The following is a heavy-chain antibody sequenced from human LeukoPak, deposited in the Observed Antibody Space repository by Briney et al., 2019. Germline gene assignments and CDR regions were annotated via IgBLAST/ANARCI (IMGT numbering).Heavy chain of an antibody. V-gene: IGHV1-18*01. D-gene: IGHD3-22*01. CDR1: GYTFTSYG. CDR3: ARAAFGAYYYDSSGYEN. Sequence: ASVKVSCNASGYTFTSYGISWVRQAPGQGLEWMGWISAYNGNTNYAQKLQGRVTMTTDTSTSTAYMELRSLRSDDTAVYYCARAAFGAYYYDSSGYENWGQGTLVTVSS. J-gene: IGHJ4*02. CDR2: ISAYNGNT.